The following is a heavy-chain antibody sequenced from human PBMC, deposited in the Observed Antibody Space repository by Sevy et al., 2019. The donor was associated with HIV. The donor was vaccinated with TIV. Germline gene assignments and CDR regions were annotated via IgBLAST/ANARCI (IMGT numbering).Heavy chain of an antibody. CDR3: ARDPPRYSGGYFLGRDAFDI. Sequence: ASVKVSCKASGYTFTSYGISWVRQAPGQGLEWMGWISAYNGNTNYAQKLQGRVTMTTDTSTSTAYMELRSLRSDDTAVYYCARDPPRYSGGYFLGRDAFDIWGQGTMVTVSS. V-gene: IGHV1-18*01. CDR2: ISAYNGNT. CDR1: GYTFTSYG. J-gene: IGHJ3*02. D-gene: IGHD1-26*01.